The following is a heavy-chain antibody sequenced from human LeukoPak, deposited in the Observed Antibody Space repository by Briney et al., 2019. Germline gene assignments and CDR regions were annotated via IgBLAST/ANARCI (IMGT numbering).Heavy chain of an antibody. D-gene: IGHD4-17*01. V-gene: IGHV4-34*01. Sequence: PSETLSLTCTVSGGSISGYYWSWIRQPPGKGLEWIGEINHSGSTNYNPSLKSRVTISVDTSKNQFSLKLTSVTAADTAVYYCARGATRVVTVTSARRNYGMDVWGQGTTVTVSS. CDR3: ARGATRVVTVTSARRNYGMDV. CDR2: INHSGST. J-gene: IGHJ6*02. CDR1: GGSISGYY.